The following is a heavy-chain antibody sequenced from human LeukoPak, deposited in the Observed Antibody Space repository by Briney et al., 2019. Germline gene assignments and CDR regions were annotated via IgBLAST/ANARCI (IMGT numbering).Heavy chain of an antibody. D-gene: IGHD4-11*01. CDR2: INPNSGGT. J-gene: IGHJ6*03. Sequence: GASVKVSCKASGYTFTGYYMHWVRQTPGQGLEWMGWINPNSGGTNYAQKFQGRVTMTRDTSISTAYMELSRLRSDDTAVYYCAVTTVTTGVYYYYYMDVWGKGTTVTVSS. V-gene: IGHV1-2*02. CDR3: AVTTVTTGVYYYYYMDV. CDR1: GYTFTGYY.